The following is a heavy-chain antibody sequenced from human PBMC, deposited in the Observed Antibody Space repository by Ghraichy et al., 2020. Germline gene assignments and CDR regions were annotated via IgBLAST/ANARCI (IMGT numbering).Heavy chain of an antibody. D-gene: IGHD3-9*01. CDR3: ARDIQDGLRYFDWLSTLFFDY. CDR1: GYTFTGYY. V-gene: IGHV1-2*02. CDR2: INPNSGGT. J-gene: IGHJ4*02. Sequence: ASVKVPCKASGYTFTGYYMHWVRQAPGQGLEWMGWINPNSGGTNYAQKFQGRVTMTRDTSISTAYMELSRLRSDDTAVYYCARDIQDGLRYFDWLSTLFFDYWGQGTLVTVSS.